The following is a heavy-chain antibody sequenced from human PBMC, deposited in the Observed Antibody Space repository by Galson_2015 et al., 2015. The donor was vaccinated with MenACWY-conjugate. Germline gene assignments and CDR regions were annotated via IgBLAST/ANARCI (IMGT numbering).Heavy chain of an antibody. CDR2: IKTDGSTT. V-gene: IGHV3-74*01. Sequence: SLRLSCAASGFTFSSYWMHWVRQGPGKGLVWVSRIKTDGSTTNYADSVKGRFTISRDNAKNTLSLQMNSLRDEDTVVYYCARGPRGYYGMDVWGQGTTVTVSS. CDR3: ARGPRGYYGMDV. J-gene: IGHJ6*02. CDR1: GFTFSSYW. D-gene: IGHD3-10*01.